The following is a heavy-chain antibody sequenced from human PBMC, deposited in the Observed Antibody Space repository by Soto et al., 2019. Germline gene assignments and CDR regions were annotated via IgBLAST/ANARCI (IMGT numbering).Heavy chain of an antibody. CDR2: ISSSSSYI. D-gene: IGHD6-19*01. CDR1: GFTFSSYS. V-gene: IGHV3-21*01. Sequence: PGGSLRLSCAASGFTFSSYSMNWVRQAPGRGLEWVSSISSSSSYIYYADSVKGRFTISRDNAKNSLYLQMNSLRAEDTSVYYCARDASSGWSREFDYWGQGTLVTVSS. J-gene: IGHJ4*02. CDR3: ARDASSGWSREFDY.